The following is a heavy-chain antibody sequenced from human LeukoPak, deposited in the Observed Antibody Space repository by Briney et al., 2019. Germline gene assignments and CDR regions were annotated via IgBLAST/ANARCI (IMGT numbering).Heavy chain of an antibody. CDR2: ISSSSSTI. Sequence: TGGSLRLSCAASGFIFSSYSMNWVRQAPGKGLEWVSYISSSSSTIYYADSVKGRFTISRDNAKNSLYLQMNSLRAEDTAVYYCARPFFGGEMATIGYFDYWGQGTLVTVSS. CDR3: ARPFFGGEMATIGYFDY. J-gene: IGHJ4*02. CDR1: GFIFSSYS. D-gene: IGHD5-24*01. V-gene: IGHV3-48*04.